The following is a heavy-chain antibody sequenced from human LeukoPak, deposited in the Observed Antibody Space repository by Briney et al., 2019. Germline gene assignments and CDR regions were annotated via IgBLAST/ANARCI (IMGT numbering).Heavy chain of an antibody. V-gene: IGHV5-51*01. CDR1: GYNFTNYW. CDR2: IYPGDSDT. CDR3: ARRRTFGELLSYYFDY. Sequence: GESLKISCKASGYNFTNYWIGWVRQMPGKGLEWMGIIYPGDSDTRYSPSFQGQVTISADKSISTAYPQWSSLKASDTAMYYCARRRTFGELLSYYFDYWGQGTLVTVSS. J-gene: IGHJ4*02. D-gene: IGHD3-10*01.